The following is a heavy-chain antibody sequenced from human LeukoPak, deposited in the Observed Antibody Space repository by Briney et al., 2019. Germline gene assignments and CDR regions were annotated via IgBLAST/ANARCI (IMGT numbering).Heavy chain of an antibody. CDR1: GYRFISYW. CDR2: IYPDDSNT. V-gene: IGHV5-51*01. J-gene: IGHJ4*02. D-gene: IGHD2-15*01. CDR3: ALQPGCCNGGSCSHFDY. Sequence: GESLKISCKGSGYRFISYWIAWVRQMPGKGLEWMGIIYPDDSNTRYSPSFQGQVTISADKSINTAYLQLSSVMASDTAVYYCALQPGCCNGGSCSHFDYWGQGTLVTVSS.